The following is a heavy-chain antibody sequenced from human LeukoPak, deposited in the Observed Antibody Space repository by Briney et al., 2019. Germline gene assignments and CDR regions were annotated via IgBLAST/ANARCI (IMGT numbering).Heavy chain of an antibody. CDR2: INPNSGGT. J-gene: IGHJ4*02. CDR1: GYTFTGYY. CDR3: ARGSSLRYFDWLLSGD. Sequence: ASVKVSCKASGYTFTGYYMHWVRQAPGQGLEWMGWINPNSGGTNYAQKFQGRVTMTRDTSISTAYMELSRLRSDDTAVYYCARGSSLRYFDWLLSGDWGQGTLVTVSS. V-gene: IGHV1-2*02. D-gene: IGHD3-9*01.